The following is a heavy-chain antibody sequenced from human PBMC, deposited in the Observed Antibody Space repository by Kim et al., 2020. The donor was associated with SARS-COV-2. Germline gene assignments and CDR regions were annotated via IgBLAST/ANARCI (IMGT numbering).Heavy chain of an antibody. D-gene: IGHD3-10*01. V-gene: IGHV3-30*01. J-gene: IGHJ6*02. CDR3: ARERRYYYGSGSYSRDGMDV. Sequence: RFTISRDNSKNTLYLQMNSLRAEDTAVYYCARERRYYYGSGSYSRDGMDVWGQGTTVTVSS.